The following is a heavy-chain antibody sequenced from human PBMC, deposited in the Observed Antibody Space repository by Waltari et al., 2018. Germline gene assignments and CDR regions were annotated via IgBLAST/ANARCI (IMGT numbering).Heavy chain of an antibody. D-gene: IGHD7-27*01. J-gene: IGHJ5*02. CDR1: GALIRSGGVV. CDR2: IYPTGTT. V-gene: IGHV4-30-4*01. CDR3: ARRDDENNWGAT. Sequence: QVHLQESGPGLVKASQTRSLTCTVSGALIRSGGVVWSWLRQRPGKGLEGIGHIYPTGTTYYNSSLKSVATISVDESKKQIVWRLASVTAADSALYYCARRDDENNWGATWGQGTLGTVS.